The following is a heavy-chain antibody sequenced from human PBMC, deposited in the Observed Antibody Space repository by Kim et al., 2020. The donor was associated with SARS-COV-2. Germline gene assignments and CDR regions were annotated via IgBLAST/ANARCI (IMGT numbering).Heavy chain of an antibody. CDR2: INPSGGST. J-gene: IGHJ5*02. D-gene: IGHD2-15*01. CDR3: ARGSCSGGSCYSPALSQFDP. CDR1: GYTFTSYY. V-gene: IGHV1-46*01. Sequence: ASVKVSCKASGYTFTSYYMHWVRQAPGQGLEWMGIINPSGGSTSYAQKFQGRVTMTRDTSTSTVYMELSSLRSEDTAVYYCARGSCSGGSCYSPALSQFDPWGQGTLVTVSS.